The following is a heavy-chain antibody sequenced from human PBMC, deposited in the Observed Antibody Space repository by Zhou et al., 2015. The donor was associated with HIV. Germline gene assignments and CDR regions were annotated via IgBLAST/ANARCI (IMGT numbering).Heavy chain of an antibody. V-gene: IGHV1-69*01. CDR3: AFGVVPAARQLYYFDY. J-gene: IGHJ4*02. D-gene: IGHD2-2*01. CDR2: IIPIFGTA. Sequence: QVQLVQSGAEVKKPGSSVKVSCKASGGTFSSYAISWVRQAPGQGLEWMGGIIPIFGTANYAQKFQGRVTITADESTSTAYMELSSLRSEDTAVYYCAFGVVPAARQLYYFDYWGQGTLVTVSS. CDR1: GGTFSSYA.